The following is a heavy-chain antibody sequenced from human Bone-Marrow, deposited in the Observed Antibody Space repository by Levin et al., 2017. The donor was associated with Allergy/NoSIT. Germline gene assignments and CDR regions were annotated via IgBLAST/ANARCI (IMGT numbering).Heavy chain of an antibody. Sequence: GGSLRLSCAASGFTFSSYSMNWVRQAPGRGLEWVSYISRSSSTISYADSVKGRFTISRDNAKNSLYLQMNSLRDEDTAVYYCARPECSGTSCYYFFDSWGQGTLVTVSS. J-gene: IGHJ4*02. D-gene: IGHD2-2*01. CDR2: ISRSSSTI. V-gene: IGHV3-48*02. CDR1: GFTFSSYS. CDR3: ARPECSGTSCYYFFDS.